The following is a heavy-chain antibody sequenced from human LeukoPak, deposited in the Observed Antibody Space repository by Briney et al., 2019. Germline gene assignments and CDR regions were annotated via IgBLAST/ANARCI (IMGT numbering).Heavy chain of an antibody. J-gene: IGHJ4*02. CDR2: IRYDGSNK. V-gene: IGHV3-30*02. D-gene: IGHD6-19*01. CDR3: TTDPSVRPVYFDY. Sequence: GGSLRLSCAASGLTFSSYGMHWVRQAPGKGLEWVAFIRYDGSNKYYADSVKGRFTISRDNSKNTLYLQMNSLRAEDTAVYYCTTDPSVRPVYFDYWGQGTPVTVSS. CDR1: GLTFSSYG.